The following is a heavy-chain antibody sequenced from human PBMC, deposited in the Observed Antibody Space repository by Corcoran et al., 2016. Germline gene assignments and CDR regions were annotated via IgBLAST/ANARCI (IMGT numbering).Heavy chain of an antibody. Sequence: QVQLVESGGGVVQPGRSLRLSCAASGFTFSSYGMHWVRQAPGKGLEWVAVISYDGSNKYYADSVKGRFTISRDNSKNTLYLQMNSLRAEDTAVYYCAKLYSGYGPDYWGQGTLVTVSS. CDR1: GFTFSSYG. D-gene: IGHD5-12*01. CDR2: ISYDGSNK. CDR3: AKLYSGYGPDY. J-gene: IGHJ4*02. V-gene: IGHV3-30*18.